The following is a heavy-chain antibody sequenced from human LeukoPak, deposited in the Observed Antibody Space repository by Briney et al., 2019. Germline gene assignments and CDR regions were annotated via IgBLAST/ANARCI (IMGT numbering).Heavy chain of an antibody. CDR2: IIPIFGTA. V-gene: IGHV1-69*13. CDR1: GGTFSSYA. Sequence: GASVKVSCKASGGTFSSYAISWVRQAPGQGLEWMGGIIPIFGTANYAQKFQGRVTITADESTSTAYMELSSLRSEDTAVYYCARGPSGYEIAQSSDYWGQGTLVTVSS. CDR3: ARGPSGYEIAQSSDY. J-gene: IGHJ4*02. D-gene: IGHD5-12*01.